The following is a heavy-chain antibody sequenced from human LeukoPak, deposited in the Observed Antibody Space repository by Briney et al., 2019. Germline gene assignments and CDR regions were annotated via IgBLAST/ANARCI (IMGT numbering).Heavy chain of an antibody. CDR3: ARLGWEPNFDY. D-gene: IGHD1-26*01. CDR1: GGSFSGYY. J-gene: IGHJ4*02. Sequence: SETLSLTCAVYGGSFSGYYWSWIRQPPGKGLEWIGEINHSGSTNYNPSLKSRVTISVDTSKNQFSLKLSSVTAADTAVYYCARLGWEPNFDYWGQGTLVTVSS. V-gene: IGHV4-34*01. CDR2: INHSGST.